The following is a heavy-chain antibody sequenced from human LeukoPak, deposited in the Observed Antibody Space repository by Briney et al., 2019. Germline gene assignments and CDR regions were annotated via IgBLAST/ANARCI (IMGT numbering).Heavy chain of an antibody. CDR3: ARDGTYNDSSGYDDAFDT. D-gene: IGHD3-22*01. CDR1: GFTVSSNY. V-gene: IGHV3-7*01. Sequence: QPGGSLRLSCAASGFTVSSNYMSWVRQAPGKGLEWVANIKQDGSEKYYVDSVKGRFTISRDNAKNSLYLQMNSLRAEDTAVYYCARDGTYNDSSGYDDAFDTWGQGTMVTVSS. J-gene: IGHJ3*02. CDR2: IKQDGSEK.